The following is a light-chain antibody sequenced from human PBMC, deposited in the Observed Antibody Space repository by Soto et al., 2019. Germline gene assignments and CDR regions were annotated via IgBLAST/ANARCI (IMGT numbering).Light chain of an antibody. CDR3: SSYAGSNNLV. Sequence: QSVLTQPASVSGSPGQSITISCTGTSSDVGGYNYVSWYQQHPGKGPKLMIYEVSNRPSGVSNRFSGSKSGNTATLTISGLQAEDEADYYCSSYAGSNNLVFGGGTKITVL. CDR1: SSDVGGYNY. CDR2: EVS. V-gene: IGLV2-14*03. J-gene: IGLJ2*01.